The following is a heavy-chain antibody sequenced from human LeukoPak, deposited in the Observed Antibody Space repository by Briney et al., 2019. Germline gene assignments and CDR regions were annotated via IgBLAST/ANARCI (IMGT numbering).Heavy chain of an antibody. CDR3: ARITIFGVVIIDY. Sequence: SETLSLTCAVYGGSFSGYYWSWIRQPPGKGLEWIGEINHSGSTNYNPSLKSRVTISVDTSKNQFSLKLSSVTAADTAVYYCARITIFGVVIIDYWGQGTLVTVSS. CDR2: INHSGST. CDR1: GGSFSGYY. D-gene: IGHD3-3*01. J-gene: IGHJ4*02. V-gene: IGHV4-34*01.